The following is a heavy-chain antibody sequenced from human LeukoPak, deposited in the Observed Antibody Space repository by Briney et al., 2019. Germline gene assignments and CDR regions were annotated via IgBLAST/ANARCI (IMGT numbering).Heavy chain of an antibody. Sequence: GGSLRLSCAASGFTFSDYAMSWVRQAPGKGLEWVSSISSSSSYIYYADSVKGRFTISRDNAKNSLYLQMNSLRAEDTAVYYCARKGDSSSCFDYWGQGTLVTVSS. CDR1: GFTFSDYA. CDR2: ISSSSSYI. V-gene: IGHV3-21*01. CDR3: ARKGDSSSCFDY. D-gene: IGHD6-13*01. J-gene: IGHJ4*02.